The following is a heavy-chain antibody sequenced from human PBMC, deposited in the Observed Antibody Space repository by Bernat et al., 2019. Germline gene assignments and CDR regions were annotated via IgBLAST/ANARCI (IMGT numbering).Heavy chain of an antibody. CDR1: GGSISSSSYY. V-gene: IGHV4-39*01. CDR2: IYYSGST. D-gene: IGHD3-10*01. CDR3: ARHPSPELLGLRWFDP. Sequence: QLQLQESGPGLVKPSETLSLTCTVSGGSISSSSYYWGWIRQPPGKGLEWIGSIYYSGSTYYNPSLKSRVTISVDTSKNQFSLKLSSVTAADTAVYYCARHPSPELLGLRWFDPWGQGTLVTVSS. J-gene: IGHJ5*02.